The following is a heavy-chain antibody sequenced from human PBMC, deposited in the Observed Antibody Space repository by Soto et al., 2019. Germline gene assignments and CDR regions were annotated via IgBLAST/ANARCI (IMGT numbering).Heavy chain of an antibody. Sequence: SDTLSLTCAVSGGSISSGGYSWSWIRQPPGKGLEWIGYIYHSGSTYYNPSLKSRVTISVDRSKNQFSLKLSSVTAADTAVYYCARHRKYYDILTGYYIPSHMDVWGQGTTVTSP. J-gene: IGHJ6*02. CDR3: ARHRKYYDILTGYYIPSHMDV. CDR1: GGSISSGGYS. V-gene: IGHV4-30-2*01. D-gene: IGHD3-9*01. CDR2: IYHSGST.